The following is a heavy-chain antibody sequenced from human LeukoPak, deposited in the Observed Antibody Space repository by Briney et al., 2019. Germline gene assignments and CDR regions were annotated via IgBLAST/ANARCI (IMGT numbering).Heavy chain of an antibody. V-gene: IGHV4-59*01. Sequence: NPSETLSLTCTVSGGSISSYYWSWIRQPPGKGLEWIGYIYYSGSTNYNPSLKSRVTISVDTSKNQFSLKLSSATAADTAVYYCARSPTTGDFDYWGQGTLVTVSS. CDR1: GGSISSYY. J-gene: IGHJ4*02. CDR3: ARSPTTGDFDY. D-gene: IGHD1-26*01. CDR2: IYYSGST.